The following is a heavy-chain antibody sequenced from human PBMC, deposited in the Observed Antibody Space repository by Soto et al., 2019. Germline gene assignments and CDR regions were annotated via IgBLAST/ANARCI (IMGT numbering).Heavy chain of an antibody. CDR1: GFTFNSLS. CDR2: VSFDGKVT. Sequence: QVQLVESGGDMVQAGTSLRLSCTGPGFTFNSLSLHWVRQGPDKGLEWVAVVSFDGKVTYYADSVKGRFTVSRDSSKNTIYLQANSLRAEDTAVYYCAREPYGDSQYFDYWGQGTPVTVSS. J-gene: IGHJ4*02. CDR3: AREPYGDSQYFDY. D-gene: IGHD2-21*02. V-gene: IGHV3-30*04.